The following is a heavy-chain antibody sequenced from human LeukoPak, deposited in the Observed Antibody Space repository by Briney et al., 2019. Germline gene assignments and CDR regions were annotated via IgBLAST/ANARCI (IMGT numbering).Heavy chain of an antibody. D-gene: IGHD3-3*02. Sequence: GGSLRLSCAASGFTFSSYAMSWVRQAPGKGLEWVSGISWNSGSIGYADSVKGRFTISRDNAKNSLYLQMNSLRAEDMALYYCAKDSGRGISSPTDYWGQGTLVTVSS. CDR2: ISWNSGSI. CDR3: AKDSGRGISSPTDY. J-gene: IGHJ4*02. V-gene: IGHV3-9*03. CDR1: GFTFSSYA.